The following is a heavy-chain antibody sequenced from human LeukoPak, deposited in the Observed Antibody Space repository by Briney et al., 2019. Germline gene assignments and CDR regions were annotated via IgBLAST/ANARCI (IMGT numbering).Heavy chain of an antibody. D-gene: IGHD4-11*01. CDR2: ISSNGGNT. CDR1: GFTFSTYA. J-gene: IGHJ6*02. CDR3: VKGGGKDFRRLQDYYYGMDV. V-gene: IGHV3-64D*06. Sequence: HSGGSLRLSCSASGFTFSTYAIHWVRQAPGKGLEYVSGISSNGGNTYNADSVKGRFTISRDNSKNTLYLQMSSLRAEDTAVYYCVKGGGKDFRRLQDYYYGMDVWGQGTTVTVSS.